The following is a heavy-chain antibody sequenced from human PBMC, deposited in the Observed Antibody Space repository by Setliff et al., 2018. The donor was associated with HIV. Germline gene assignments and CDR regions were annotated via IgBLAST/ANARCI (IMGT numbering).Heavy chain of an antibody. CDR1: GSSIGADYY. Sequence: SETLSLTCTVSGSSIGADYYWDWIRQSPGKGLEWIGSVSHSGRTYYDSSLQSRVSISVDTSTNQFFLRLTSVTAADTALYYCARLRSYGDPKRFFDYWGQGTLVTVSS. D-gene: IGHD4-17*01. CDR3: ARLRSYGDPKRFFDY. V-gene: IGHV4-38-2*02. J-gene: IGHJ4*02. CDR2: VSHSGRT.